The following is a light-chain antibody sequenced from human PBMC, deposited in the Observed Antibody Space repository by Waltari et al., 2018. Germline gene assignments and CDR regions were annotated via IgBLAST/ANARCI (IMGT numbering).Light chain of an antibody. V-gene: IGKV4-1*01. CDR2: WAS. CDR3: QQYYSDSHT. CDR1: QSVLYSSNNKNY. Sequence: DIVMTQSPDSLAVSLGERATINCKSSQSVLYSSNNKNYLAWYQQKPGQPPKLLIYWASTRESGVLDRFSGSGSGTDFTLTISSLQAEDVAVYYCQQYYSDSHTFGEGTKVEIK. J-gene: IGKJ4*01.